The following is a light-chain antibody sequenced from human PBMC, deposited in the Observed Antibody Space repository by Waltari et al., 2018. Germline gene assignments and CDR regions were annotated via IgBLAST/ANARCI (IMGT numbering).Light chain of an antibody. V-gene: IGLV2-23*01. J-gene: IGLJ2*01. CDR1: KHDIGPYNF. Sequence: QSALTQPASLSGSPGQSLTISCAGTKHDIGPYNFVSWFQQFPGQAPKLIVSEATKRPSGVSYRFSGSKSGNTASLTIAGLQAEDEADYYCCSYAGGSRVIFGGGTKLTVL. CDR3: CSYAGGSRVI. CDR2: EAT.